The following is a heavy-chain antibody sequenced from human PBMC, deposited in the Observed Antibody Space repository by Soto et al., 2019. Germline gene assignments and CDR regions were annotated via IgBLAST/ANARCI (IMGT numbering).Heavy chain of an antibody. D-gene: IGHD1-26*01. J-gene: IGHJ6*02. CDR2: ISGCGNRT. CDR3: AKEVTSGSYSHYYYGLDV. CDR1: GFTLSSYA. Sequence: EVQLLESGGGLVQPGGSLRLSCAASGFTLSSYAMSWVRQAPGKGLEWVSAISGCGNRTFHADSVKGRFTISRDNSKNALYLQMNSLRVEYTTVYYCAKEVTSGSYSHYYYGLDVWGQGTTVTVSS. V-gene: IGHV3-23*01.